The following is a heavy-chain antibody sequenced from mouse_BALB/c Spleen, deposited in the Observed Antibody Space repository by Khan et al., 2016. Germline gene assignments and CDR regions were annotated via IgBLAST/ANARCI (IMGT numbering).Heavy chain of an antibody. CDR2: IDHYNGGT. CDR1: GYSFTDYN. D-gene: IGHD2-4*01. Sequence: VQLKQSGPELVKPGASVKVSCKASGYSFTDYNIYWVKQSHGKSLEWIGYIDHYNGGTSYNPKFKGKATLTVDKSYSNDFMHLNSLTSEDSAVYYCARYDYDVTWFAYWGQGTLVTVSA. CDR3: ARYDYDVTWFAY. V-gene: IGHV1S135*01. J-gene: IGHJ3*01.